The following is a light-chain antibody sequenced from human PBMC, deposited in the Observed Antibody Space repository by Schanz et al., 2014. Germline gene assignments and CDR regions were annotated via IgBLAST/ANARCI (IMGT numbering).Light chain of an antibody. Sequence: QSALTQPASVSGSPGQSITISCTGTSSDVGGYAYVSWYQQHPGTAPKLLIYAVHNRPSGVSNRFSGSKSGNTASLTISGLQAEDEADYYCNSFTSSHTHVFGGGTKLTVL. CDR1: SSDVGGYAY. V-gene: IGLV2-14*03. CDR2: AVH. CDR3: NSFTSSHTHV. J-gene: IGLJ3*02.